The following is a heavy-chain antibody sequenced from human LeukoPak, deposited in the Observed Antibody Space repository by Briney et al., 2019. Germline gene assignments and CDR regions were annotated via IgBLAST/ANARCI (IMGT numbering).Heavy chain of an antibody. CDR3: ARGYSSDFDY. V-gene: IGHV1-2*02. Sequence: ASVKVSCKASGYTFTGYYMHWVRQAPGQGLEWMGWINPNSGGTNYAQKFQGRVTMTTDTSTSTAYMELRSLRSDDTAVYYCARGYSSDFDYWGQGTLVTVSS. CDR1: GYTFTGYY. J-gene: IGHJ4*02. D-gene: IGHD6-19*01. CDR2: INPNSGGT.